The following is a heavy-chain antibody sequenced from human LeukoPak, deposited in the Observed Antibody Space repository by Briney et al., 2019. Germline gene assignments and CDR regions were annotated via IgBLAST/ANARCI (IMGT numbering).Heavy chain of an antibody. Sequence: KPSETLSLTCTVSGGSISSYYWSWIRQPAGKGLEWIGRIYTSGSTNYNPSLKSRVTMSVDTSKNQFSLKLSSVTAADTAVYYCARGSHLVYYYYMDVWGKGTTVTVSS. CDR3: ARGSHLVYYYYMDV. CDR1: GGSISSYY. CDR2: IYTSGST. V-gene: IGHV4-4*07. D-gene: IGHD6-6*01. J-gene: IGHJ6*03.